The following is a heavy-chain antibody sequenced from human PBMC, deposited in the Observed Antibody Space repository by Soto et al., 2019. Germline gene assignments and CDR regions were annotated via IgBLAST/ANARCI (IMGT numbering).Heavy chain of an antibody. Sequence: EVQVLESGGDLVQPGGSLRLSCAASGFTIRNYAMSWVRQAPGKALEWVSGISGSSDRTYYADSVKGRFTISKDTSSNTLYLQMNSLRVEDTDVYHCEGSWTWGQGTMVTVSS. D-gene: IGHD5-12*01. CDR3: EGSWT. J-gene: IGHJ3*01. V-gene: IGHV3-23*01. CDR2: ISGSSDRT. CDR1: GFTIRNYA.